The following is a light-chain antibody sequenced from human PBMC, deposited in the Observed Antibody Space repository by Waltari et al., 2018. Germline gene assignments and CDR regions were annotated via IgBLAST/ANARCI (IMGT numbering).Light chain of an antibody. CDR3: QQYNKWPPYT. J-gene: IGKJ2*01. Sequence: EIVMTQSPDTLSVSPGQRATLSCRASQSIGSDLPWYQQKPGQAPSLPIHGASTRVTGVPARFSGSGSGTDFTLTISSLQSEDFGVYYCQQYNKWPPYTFGQGTKLEIK. CDR1: QSIGSD. CDR2: GAS. V-gene: IGKV3-15*01.